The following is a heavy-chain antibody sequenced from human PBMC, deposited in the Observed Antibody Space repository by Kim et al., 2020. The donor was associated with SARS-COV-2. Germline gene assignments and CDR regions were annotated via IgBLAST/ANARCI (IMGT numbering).Heavy chain of an antibody. CDR1: GFTFSSYA. CDR2: ISGSGGST. Sequence: GGSLRLSCAASGFTFSSYAMSWVRQAPGKGLEWVSAISGSGGSTYYADSVKGRFTISRDNSKNTLYLQMNSLRAEDTAVYYCAKEWAGGASGSSPANPFDYWGQGTLVTVSS. J-gene: IGHJ4*02. CDR3: AKEWAGGASGSSPANPFDY. V-gene: IGHV3-23*01. D-gene: IGHD3-10*01.